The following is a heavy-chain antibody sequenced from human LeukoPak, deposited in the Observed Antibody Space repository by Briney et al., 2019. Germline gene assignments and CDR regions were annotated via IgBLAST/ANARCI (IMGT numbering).Heavy chain of an antibody. J-gene: IGHJ3*02. Sequence: GGSLRLSCAASGFTFSAYGMHWVRQPPGKGLEWVSYIGSISDGITHYAESVKGRFTISRDNAKNSLYLQMNSLRAEDTAVYYCAKDQVISGSEASDIWGQGTMVTVSS. D-gene: IGHD2-21*01. V-gene: IGHV3-48*04. CDR1: GFTFSAYG. CDR2: IGSISDGIT. CDR3: AKDQVISGSEASDI.